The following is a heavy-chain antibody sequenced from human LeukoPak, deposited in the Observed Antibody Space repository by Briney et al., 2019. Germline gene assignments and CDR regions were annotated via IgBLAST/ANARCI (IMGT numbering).Heavy chain of an antibody. J-gene: IGHJ4*02. CDR2: IYASGST. Sequence: SETLSLTCTVSGGSISSGSYYWSWIRQPAGKGLEWIGRIYASGSTNYNPSLKSRVTMSVDTSKNQFSLKVTSVTAADTAVYYCASDSFYESGGYFYYWGQGTPVTVSS. CDR3: ASDSFYESGGYFYY. CDR1: GGSISSGSYY. V-gene: IGHV4-61*02. D-gene: IGHD3-22*01.